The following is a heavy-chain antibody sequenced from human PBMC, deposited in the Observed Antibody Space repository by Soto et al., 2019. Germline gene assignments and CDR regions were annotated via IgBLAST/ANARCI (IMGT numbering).Heavy chain of an antibody. CDR2: INHSGST. V-gene: IGHV4-34*01. Sequence: PSETLSLTCAVYGGSFSGYYWSWIRQPPGKGLEWIGEINHSGSTNYNPSLKSRVTISVDTSKNQFSLKLSSVTAADTAVYYCARGRSSGWRTRFDPWGQGTLVTVSS. J-gene: IGHJ5*02. CDR1: GGSFSGYY. CDR3: ARGRSSGWRTRFDP. D-gene: IGHD6-19*01.